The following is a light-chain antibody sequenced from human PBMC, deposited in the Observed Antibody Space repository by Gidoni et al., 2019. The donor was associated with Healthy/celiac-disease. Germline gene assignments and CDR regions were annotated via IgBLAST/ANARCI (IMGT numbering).Light chain of an antibody. J-gene: IGKJ4*01. V-gene: IGKV3-20*01. CDR3: QQYGSSPLT. CDR2: GAS. CDR1: QSVSSSY. Sequence: EIVLTQSTGTLSLSPGERATLSCRASQSVSSSYLAWYQQKPGQAPRLLIYGASSSATGIPDRFSGSGSGPDFTLTISRLEPEDFAVYYCQQYGSSPLTFGGGTKVEIK.